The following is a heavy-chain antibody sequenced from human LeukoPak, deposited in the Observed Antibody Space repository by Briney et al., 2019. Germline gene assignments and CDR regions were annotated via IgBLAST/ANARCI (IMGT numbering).Heavy chain of an antibody. Sequence: SETLSLTCTVSGGSISTGNFYWNWIRQPAGKGLEWIGRIYTSGSTNYNPSLKSRVTISIDTSKNQFSLKLNSVTAADTAVYYCAREGYYDSGSYYRPFDPWGQGTLVTVSS. D-gene: IGHD3-10*01. CDR3: AREGYYDSGSYYRPFDP. CDR2: IYTSGST. J-gene: IGHJ5*02. V-gene: IGHV4-61*02. CDR1: GGSISTGNFY.